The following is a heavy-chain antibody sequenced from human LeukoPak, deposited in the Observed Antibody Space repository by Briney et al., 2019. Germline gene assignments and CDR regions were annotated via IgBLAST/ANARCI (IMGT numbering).Heavy chain of an antibody. J-gene: IGHJ4*02. D-gene: IGHD1-26*01. CDR2: IISILGIA. V-gene: IGHV1-69*04. Sequence: GASVKVSCKATGGTFSSYAISWVRQAPGQGLEWMGRIISILGIANYAQKFQGRVTITADKSTSTAYMELSSLRSEDTAVYYCARDLDFSGSYCGYWGQGTLVTVSS. CDR1: GGTFSSYA. CDR3: ARDLDFSGSYCGY.